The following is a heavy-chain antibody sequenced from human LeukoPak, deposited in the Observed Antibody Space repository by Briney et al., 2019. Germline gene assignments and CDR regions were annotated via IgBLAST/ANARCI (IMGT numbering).Heavy chain of an antibody. V-gene: IGHV1-2*02. D-gene: IGHD4-11*01. CDR2: INPNSGGT. CDR1: GYTFTGYY. Sequence: ASVKVSCKASGYTFTGYYMHWVRQAPGQGLEWMGWINPNSGGTNYAQKFQSRVTMTRDTSISTAYMELSRLRSDDTAVYYCARFGSNYDGYYYYYYMDVWGKGTTVTVSS. J-gene: IGHJ6*03. CDR3: ARFGSNYDGYYYYYYMDV.